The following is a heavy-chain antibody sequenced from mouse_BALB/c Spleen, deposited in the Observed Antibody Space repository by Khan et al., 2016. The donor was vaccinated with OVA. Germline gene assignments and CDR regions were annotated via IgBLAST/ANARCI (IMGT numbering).Heavy chain of an antibody. V-gene: IGHV1-20*02. D-gene: IGHD1-1*01. Sequence: IQLVQSGPELVRPGASVKISCKASGYSFTGYFMNWVMQSHGKSLEWIGRINPHIGETFYNQRFKDKATLTVDESSNTAHMELRSLASEDSAVYYGTRIYRSDFDYWGQGTTLTVSS. CDR1: GYSFTGYF. CDR3: TRIYRSDFDY. J-gene: IGHJ2*01. CDR2: INPHIGET.